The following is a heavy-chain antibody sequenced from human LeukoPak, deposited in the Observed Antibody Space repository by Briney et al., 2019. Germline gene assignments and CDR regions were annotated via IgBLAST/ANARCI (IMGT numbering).Heavy chain of an antibody. CDR1: GYTLTELS. CDR2: FDPEDGET. Sequence: VSVKVSCKVSGYTLTELSMHWVRQAPGKGLEWMGGFDPEDGETIYAQKFQGRVTMTEDTSTDTAFMELSSLRSEDTAVYYCATGPAAAMAPYYYYGMDVWGQGTTVTVS. D-gene: IGHD2-2*01. V-gene: IGHV1-24*01. J-gene: IGHJ6*02. CDR3: ATGPAAAMAPYYYYGMDV.